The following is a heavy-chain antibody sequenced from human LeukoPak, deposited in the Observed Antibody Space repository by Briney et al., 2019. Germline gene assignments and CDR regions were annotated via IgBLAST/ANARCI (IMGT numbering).Heavy chain of an antibody. V-gene: IGHV1-18*01. CDR2: ISAYNGNT. CDR3: ARGAAYSSGWYNWFDP. J-gene: IGHJ5*02. CDR1: GYTFTSFG. D-gene: IGHD6-19*01. Sequence: ASVKVSCKASGYTFTSFGISWVRQAPGQGLEWMGWISAYNGNTKYSQKFQGRVTITRDTSASTAYMELSSLRSEDTAVYYCARGAAYSSGWYNWFDPWGQGTLVTVSS.